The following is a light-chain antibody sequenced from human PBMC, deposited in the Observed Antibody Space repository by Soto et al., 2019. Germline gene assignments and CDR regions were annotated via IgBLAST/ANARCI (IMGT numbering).Light chain of an antibody. CDR1: QSVSSN. CDR3: QQYNNWPLT. V-gene: IGKV3-15*01. Sequence: EIVMTQSPATLSVSPGERATLSCRASQSVSSNLAWYQQKPGQAPRLLIYGASTRATGIPARFSGSGSGTEFTPTISTLQSEDFAHYYYQQYNNWPLTFGGGTKVEIK. CDR2: GAS. J-gene: IGKJ4*01.